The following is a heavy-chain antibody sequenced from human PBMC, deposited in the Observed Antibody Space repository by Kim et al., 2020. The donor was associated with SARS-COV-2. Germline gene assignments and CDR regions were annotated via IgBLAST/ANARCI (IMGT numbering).Heavy chain of an antibody. Sequence: ASVKVSCKASGYTFTGYYMHWVRQAPGQGLEWMGWINPNSGGTNYAQKFQGRVTMTRDTSISTAYMELSSLRSDDTAVYYCAREERWSPQPTFDYWGQGTLVTVSS. V-gene: IGHV1-2*02. CDR3: AREERWSPQPTFDY. CDR1: GYTFTGYY. J-gene: IGHJ4*02. D-gene: IGHD5-18*01. CDR2: INPNSGGT.